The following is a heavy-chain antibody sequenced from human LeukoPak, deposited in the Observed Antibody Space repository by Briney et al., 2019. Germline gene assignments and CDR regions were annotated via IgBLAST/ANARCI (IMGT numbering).Heavy chain of an antibody. Sequence: GGSLRLSCAASGFTFSSYAMSWVRQAPGKGLEWVSAISGSGGSTYYADSVKGRFTISRDNSKNTLYLQMNSLRAEDTAVYYCAKDPNLGVVPPLFDYWGQGTLVTVSS. CDR2: ISGSGGST. CDR1: GFTFSSYA. J-gene: IGHJ4*02. D-gene: IGHD3-3*01. CDR3: AKDPNLGVVPPLFDY. V-gene: IGHV3-23*01.